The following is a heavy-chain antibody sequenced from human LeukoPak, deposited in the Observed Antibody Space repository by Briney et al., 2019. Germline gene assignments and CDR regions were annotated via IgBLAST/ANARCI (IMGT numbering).Heavy chain of an antibody. J-gene: IGHJ4*02. D-gene: IGHD5-18*01. Sequence: GGSLRLSCTASGFTLGSHDMHWVRQIPGQGLEWVAAVSSGFHAFFADSVQGRFTVSREDARNSLYLQMYSLRAGDTAVYYCVREARGYHYTYFDYWGQGTLVTVSS. CDR3: VREARGYHYTYFDY. CDR1: GFTLGSHD. CDR2: VSSGFHA. V-gene: IGHV3-13*01.